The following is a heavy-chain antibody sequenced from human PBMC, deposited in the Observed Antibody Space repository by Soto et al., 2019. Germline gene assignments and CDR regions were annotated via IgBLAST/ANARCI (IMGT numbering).Heavy chain of an antibody. J-gene: IGHJ4*01. V-gene: IGHV3-23*01. CDR3: ARLNSGDYGLDYFAY. Sequence: GGSLRLSCVGSGFTFRDSAMSWVRQAPGKGLEWVSAISGSVGRTYYADSVEGRFTISRDNSKNTLYLQMTALTAEDAAVYYCARLNSGDYGLDYFAYWGHGTLVTVSS. D-gene: IGHD4-17*01. CDR1: GFTFRDSA. CDR2: ISGSVGRT.